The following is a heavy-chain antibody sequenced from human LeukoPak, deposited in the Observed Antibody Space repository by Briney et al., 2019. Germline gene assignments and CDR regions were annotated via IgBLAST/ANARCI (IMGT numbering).Heavy chain of an antibody. CDR2: IYYSGST. D-gene: IGHD3-9*01. CDR1: GGSISSSSYY. Sequence: SETLSLTCTVSGGSISSSSYYWGWIRQPPGKGLEWIGSIYYSGSTYYNPSLKSRVTISVDTSKNQFSLKLSSVTAADTAVYYCAREADILTGYPLIFDYWGQGTLVTVSS. CDR3: AREADILTGYPLIFDY. J-gene: IGHJ4*02. V-gene: IGHV4-39*07.